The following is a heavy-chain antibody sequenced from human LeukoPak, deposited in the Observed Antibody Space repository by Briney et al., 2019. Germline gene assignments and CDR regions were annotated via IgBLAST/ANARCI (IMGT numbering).Heavy chain of an antibody. CDR3: AREPYSGSYGADYYYYMDV. Sequence: PGGSLRLSCKVSGFTVSSNSWSWVRQAPGKGLEWVSFISSGGNTDHSDSVKGRFTISRDNAKSSLYLQMNSLRAEDTAVYYCAREPYSGSYGADYYYYMDVWGKGTTVTISS. CDR1: GFTVSSNS. V-gene: IGHV3-53*01. CDR2: ISSGGNT. J-gene: IGHJ6*03. D-gene: IGHD1-26*01.